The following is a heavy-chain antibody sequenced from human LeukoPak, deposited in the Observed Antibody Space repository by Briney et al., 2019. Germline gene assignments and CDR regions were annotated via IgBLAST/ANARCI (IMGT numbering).Heavy chain of an antibody. CDR3: ARDGSGTDPSVIDY. Sequence: SQTLSLTCAISGDIVSSNSGAWNWIRQSPSRGLEWLGRTYYRSKWYNDYAVSVQSRITINPDTSKNQFSLQLNSVTPEDTAVYYCARDGSGTDPSVIDYWGQGTLVTVSS. V-gene: IGHV6-1*01. J-gene: IGHJ4*02. CDR1: GDIVSSNSGA. D-gene: IGHD3/OR15-3a*01. CDR2: TYYRSKWYN.